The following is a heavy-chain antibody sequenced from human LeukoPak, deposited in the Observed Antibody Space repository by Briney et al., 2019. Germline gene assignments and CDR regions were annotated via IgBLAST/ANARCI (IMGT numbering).Heavy chain of an antibody. CDR1: GYTFTSYG. V-gene: IGHV1-18*01. CDR2: ISAYNGNT. J-gene: IGHJ3*02. Sequence: ASVKVSCKASGYTFTSYGISWVRQAPGQGLEWMGWISAYNGNTNYAQKLQGRVTMTTDTSTSTAYMELRSLRSDDTAVYYCARDLYELSPFTYSGYDVDAFDIWGQGTMVTVSS. CDR3: ARDLYELSPFTYSGYDVDAFDI. D-gene: IGHD5-12*01.